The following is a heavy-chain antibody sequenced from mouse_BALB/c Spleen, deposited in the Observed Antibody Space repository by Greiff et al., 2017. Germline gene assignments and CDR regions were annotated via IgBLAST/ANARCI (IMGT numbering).Heavy chain of an antibody. J-gene: IGHJ2*01. CDR3: GRGTTALDY. V-gene: IGHV1-37*01. Sequence: VQLQQSGPELVKPGASVKISCKASGYSFTGYFINWVKQSHGKSLEWIGRINPYNGDTFYNQKFKGKATLTVDKSSSTAHMELLSLTSEDSAVYYCGRGTTALDYWGQGTTLTVSS. D-gene: IGHD1-2*01. CDR2: INPYNGDT. CDR1: GYSFTGYF.